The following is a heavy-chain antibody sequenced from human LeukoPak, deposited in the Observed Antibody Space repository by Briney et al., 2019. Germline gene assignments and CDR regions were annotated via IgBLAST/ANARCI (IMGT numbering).Heavy chain of an antibody. CDR1: GFTLSSYW. Sequence: GGSLRLSCAASGFTLSSYWMRWVRQAPGKGLEWVANIKQDGSEKNYVDSVKGRFTISRDNAKNSLYLQMNSLRAEDTAVYYCASGLELDYWGQGTLVTVSS. CDR3: ASGLELDY. J-gene: IGHJ4*02. V-gene: IGHV3-7*03. CDR2: IKQDGSEK.